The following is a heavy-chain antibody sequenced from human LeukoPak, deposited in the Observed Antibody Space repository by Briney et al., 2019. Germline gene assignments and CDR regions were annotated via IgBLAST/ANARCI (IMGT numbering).Heavy chain of an antibody. CDR2: ISYDGSNK. CDR1: GFTFSSYS. Sequence: GGSLRLSCAASGFTFSSYSMNWVRQAPGKGLEWVAVISYDGSNKYYADSVKGRFTISRDNSKNTLYLQMNSLRAEDTAVYYCAKDRGYGLRYFDYWGQGTLVTVSS. CDR3: AKDRGYGLRYFDY. D-gene: IGHD6-25*01. V-gene: IGHV3-30*18. J-gene: IGHJ4*02.